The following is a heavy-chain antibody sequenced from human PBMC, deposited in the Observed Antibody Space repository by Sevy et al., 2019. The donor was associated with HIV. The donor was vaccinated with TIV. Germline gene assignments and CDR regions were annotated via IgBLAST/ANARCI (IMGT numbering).Heavy chain of an antibody. CDR1: GGSISSSRHY. J-gene: IGHJ5*02. D-gene: IGHD3-16*01. V-gene: IGHV4-39*01. Sequence: SETLSLTCNVSGGSISSSRHYWGWIRQSPGKSLEWIGSRFYSGGAYYNPSLQSRVTMSVDTSKNQFSLNVNSVTAADTAVYYCARHPLGNLVDLWGQGILVTVSS. CDR3: ARHPLGNLVDL. CDR2: RFYSGGA.